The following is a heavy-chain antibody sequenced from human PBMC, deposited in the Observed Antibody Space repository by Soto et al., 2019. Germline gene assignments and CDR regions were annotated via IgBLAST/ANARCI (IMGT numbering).Heavy chain of an antibody. V-gene: IGHV3-48*01. CDR1: GFTFSSYS. Sequence: GVSLRLSCAASGFTFSSYSMNWVRQAPGKGLEWVSYISSSSSTIYYADSVKGRFTISRDNAKNSLYLQMNSLRAEDKAVYYCARVLPRPAWGQGTMVPVSS. J-gene: IGHJ3*01. CDR3: ARVLPRPA. CDR2: ISSSSSTI.